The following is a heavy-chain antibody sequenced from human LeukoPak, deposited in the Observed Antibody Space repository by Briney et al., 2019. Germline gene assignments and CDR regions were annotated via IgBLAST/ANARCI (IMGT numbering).Heavy chain of an antibody. CDR2: ISSSSSYI. D-gene: IGHD3-10*01. Sequence: GGSLRLSCAASGFTFSSYSMNWVRQAPGKGLEWVSSISSSSSYIYYADSVKGRFTISRDNAKNSLYLQMNSLRAEDTAVYYCAREITMARGVINWFDPWGQGTLVTVSS. CDR3: AREITMARGVINWFDP. CDR1: GFTFSSYS. V-gene: IGHV3-21*01. J-gene: IGHJ5*02.